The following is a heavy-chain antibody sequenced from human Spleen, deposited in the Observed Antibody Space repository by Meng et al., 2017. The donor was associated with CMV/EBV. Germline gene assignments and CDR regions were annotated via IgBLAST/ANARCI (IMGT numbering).Heavy chain of an antibody. Sequence: SETLSLTCTVSGGSISSSSYYWGWIRQPPGKGLEWIGSIYYSGSTYYNPSLKSRVTISVDTSKNQFSLKLRSVTAADTAVYYCAKGGVWAPAAFDLWGPGTMVTVSS. D-gene: IGHD3-10*01. CDR3: AKGGVWAPAAFDL. CDR1: GGSISSSSYY. V-gene: IGHV4-39*07. CDR2: IYYSGST. J-gene: IGHJ3*01.